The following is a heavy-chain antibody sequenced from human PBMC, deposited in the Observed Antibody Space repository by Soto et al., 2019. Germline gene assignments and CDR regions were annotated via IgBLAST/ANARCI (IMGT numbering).Heavy chain of an antibody. J-gene: IGHJ4*02. CDR1: GFTVSSNY. CDR2: IYIGGHI. Sequence: PGGSLRLSCAASGFTVSSNYVTWVRQAPGKGLEWVSIIYIGGHIYYADSVRGRFTMSGDTSKNTLYLQLNSLRDEDTAVYYCARLTGSKLGYFDYWGQGTLVTVSS. CDR3: ARLTGSKLGYFDY. V-gene: IGHV3-53*01. D-gene: IGHD7-27*01.